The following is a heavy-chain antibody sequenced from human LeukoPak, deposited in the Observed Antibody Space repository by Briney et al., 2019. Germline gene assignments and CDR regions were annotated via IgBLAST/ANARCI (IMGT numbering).Heavy chain of an antibody. D-gene: IGHD6-13*01. Sequence: ASVKVACKASGYTFTGYYMHWVRQAPGQGLEWMGRINPNSGGTNYAQKFQGRVTMTRDTSISTAYMELSRLRSDDTAVYSCATFGQGSSWYSHYFDYWGQGTLVTVSS. CDR1: GYTFTGYY. CDR3: ATFGQGSSWYSHYFDY. V-gene: IGHV1-2*06. J-gene: IGHJ4*02. CDR2: INPNSGGT.